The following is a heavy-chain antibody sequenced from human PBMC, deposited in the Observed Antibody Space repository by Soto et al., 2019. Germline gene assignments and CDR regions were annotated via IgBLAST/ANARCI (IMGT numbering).Heavy chain of an antibody. J-gene: IGHJ4*02. CDR3: ARESEDLTSNFDY. CDR1: GFTFTRYS. Sequence: GGPLRLSCAASGFTFTRYSMNWVRQAPGKGLEWVSSISSTTNYIYYGDSMKGRFTISRDNAKNSLYLEMDSLRAEDTAVYYCARESEDLTSNFDYWGQGTLVTVSS. V-gene: IGHV3-21*06. CDR2: ISSTTNYI.